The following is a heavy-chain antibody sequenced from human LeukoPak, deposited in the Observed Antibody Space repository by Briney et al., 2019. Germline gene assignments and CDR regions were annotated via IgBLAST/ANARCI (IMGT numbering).Heavy chain of an antibody. V-gene: IGHV3-33*01. CDR1: GFTFSSYG. Sequence: GRSLRLSCAASGFTFSSYGMHWVRQAPGKGLEWVAVIWYDGSNKYYADSVKGRFTISRDNSKNTLYLQMNSLRAEDTAVYYCARDLTGRNYFDYWDQGTLVTVSS. D-gene: IGHD3-9*01. CDR3: ARDLTGRNYFDY. J-gene: IGHJ4*02. CDR2: IWYDGSNK.